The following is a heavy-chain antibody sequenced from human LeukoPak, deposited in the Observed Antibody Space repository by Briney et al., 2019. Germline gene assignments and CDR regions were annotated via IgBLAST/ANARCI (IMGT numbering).Heavy chain of an antibody. CDR3: ARGGVGGYDYFDS. V-gene: IGHV4-30-4*01. CDR1: GGSISSDDYS. J-gene: IGHJ4*02. D-gene: IGHD5-12*01. Sequence: SETLSLTCAVSGGSISSDDYSWSWIPQPPGKGLEGFGHITYSGSTDYSPSLRSRVTMSVDTSKNQFSLKLNSVTAAETAMYFCARGGVGGYDYFDSWGQGTLVAVSS. CDR2: ITYSGST.